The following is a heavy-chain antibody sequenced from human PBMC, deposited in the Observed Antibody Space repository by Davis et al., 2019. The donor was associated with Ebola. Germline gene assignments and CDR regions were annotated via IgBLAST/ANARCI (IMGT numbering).Heavy chain of an antibody. CDR2: IFPGDSAIFT. CDR1: ASSFTNYW. CDR3: ARGREPNSTPYHWFFDI. Sequence: GESLKISCKGSASSFTNYWIGWVRQMPGKGLEWVGLIFPGDSAIFTSYGPSFQGQVTLSADNSITTAYLQWNSLKASDTAIYFCARGREPNSTPYHWFFDIWGRGTLVTVSS. V-gene: IGHV5-51*01. D-gene: IGHD1-14*01. J-gene: IGHJ2*01.